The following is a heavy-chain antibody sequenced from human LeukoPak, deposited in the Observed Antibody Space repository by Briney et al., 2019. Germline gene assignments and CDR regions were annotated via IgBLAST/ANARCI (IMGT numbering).Heavy chain of an antibody. CDR1: GVSISSTNSY. J-gene: IGHJ4*02. CDR3: ARKREGPTTGIDY. D-gene: IGHD1-26*01. CDR2: IYSSGST. Sequence: SETLSLNCTVSGVSISSTNSYWGWIRQSPRTGLEWIGNIYSSGSTYYNPSLKSRVTISIDTSENQFSLKLTSATAADTAVYYCARKREGPTTGIDYWGQGTLVTVSS. V-gene: IGHV4-39*07.